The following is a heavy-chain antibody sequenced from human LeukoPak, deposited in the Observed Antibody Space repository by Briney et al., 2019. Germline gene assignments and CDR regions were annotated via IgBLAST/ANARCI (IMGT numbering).Heavy chain of an antibody. J-gene: IGHJ1*01. CDR1: GGSFSGYY. V-gene: IGHV4-34*01. CDR2: IKYTGST. Sequence: SETLSLTCAVYGGSFSGYYWSWIRQSPGKGLEWIGEIKYTGSTNYNPSVKSRVTISGDTSKYQFSLHLSSVTAADTAVYYCARLGYCSGGSCNSYFQHWGQGTLVTVSS. D-gene: IGHD2-15*01. CDR3: ARLGYCSGGSCNSYFQH.